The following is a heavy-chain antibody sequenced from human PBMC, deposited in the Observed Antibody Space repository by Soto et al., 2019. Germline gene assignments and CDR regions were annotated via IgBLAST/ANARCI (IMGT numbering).Heavy chain of an antibody. V-gene: IGHV3-23*01. J-gene: IGHJ4*02. CDR2: ISGSGGST. CDR1: GFTFSRYA. Sequence: GGSLRLSCAASGFTFSRYAMGWVRQAPGKGLEWVSAISGSGGSTYYADSVKGRFTISRDNSKNTLYLQMNSLRAEDTAVYYCAKDINGAYYDFWSGYYPYFDYWGQGTLVTVSS. D-gene: IGHD3-3*01. CDR3: AKDINGAYYDFWSGYYPYFDY.